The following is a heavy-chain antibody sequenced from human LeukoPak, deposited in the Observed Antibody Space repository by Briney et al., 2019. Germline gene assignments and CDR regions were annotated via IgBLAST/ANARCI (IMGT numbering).Heavy chain of an antibody. D-gene: IGHD2-15*01. V-gene: IGHV5-51*01. CDR2: IYPGDSDT. CDR1: GYSFTSYW. CDR3: ARLLCSGGSCYYFDY. Sequence: GESLKISCKGSGYSFTSYWLGWVRQMPGKGLEWMGIIYPGDSDTRYSPSFQGQVTISADKSISTAYLQWSSLKASDTAMYYCARLLCSGGSCYYFDYWGQGTLVTVSS. J-gene: IGHJ4*02.